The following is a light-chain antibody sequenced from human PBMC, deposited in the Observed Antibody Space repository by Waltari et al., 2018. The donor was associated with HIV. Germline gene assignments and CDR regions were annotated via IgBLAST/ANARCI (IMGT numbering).Light chain of an antibody. CDR3: MQALQTVT. CDR1: QSLLHSNGYNY. CDR2: LGF. J-gene: IGKJ4*01. Sequence: DIVMTQSPLSLPVTPGEPASISCRSSQSLLHSNGYNYLSWYLQKPGQSPHLLISLGFNWGSGVPCRVRGSGSGTDFSLKISRVEAEDVGVYYCMQALQTVTFGGGTKVEIK. V-gene: IGKV2-28*01.